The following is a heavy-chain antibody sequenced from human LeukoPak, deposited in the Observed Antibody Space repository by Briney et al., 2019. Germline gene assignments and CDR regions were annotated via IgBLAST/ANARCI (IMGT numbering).Heavy chain of an antibody. V-gene: IGHV4-59*01. CDR1: GGSISNYY. CDR3: ARGWVTTGSSFDY. CDR2: TYYSGST. D-gene: IGHD4-11*01. J-gene: IGHJ4*02. Sequence: SETLSLTCTVSGGSISNYYWSWIRQPPGKGLEWIGYTYYSGSTNYNPSLKSRVTISVDTSKNQFSLKLSSVTAADTAVYYCARGWVTTGSSFDYWGQGTLVTVSS.